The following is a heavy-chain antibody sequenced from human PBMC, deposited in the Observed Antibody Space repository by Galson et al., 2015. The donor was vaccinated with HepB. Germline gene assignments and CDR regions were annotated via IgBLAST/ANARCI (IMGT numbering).Heavy chain of an antibody. CDR2: IKGDGNER. J-gene: IGHJ4*02. D-gene: IGHD6-13*01. Sequence: SLRLSCAASGFSFSSSWMSWVRQAPGKGLEWVACIKGDGNERHYVDSVKGRFTISRDNGKNSLYLQMNSLRAEDTAVYYCAREFGSSWYSYFDYWGQGTLVTVSS. CDR1: GFSFSSSW. V-gene: IGHV3-7*01. CDR3: AREFGSSWYSYFDY.